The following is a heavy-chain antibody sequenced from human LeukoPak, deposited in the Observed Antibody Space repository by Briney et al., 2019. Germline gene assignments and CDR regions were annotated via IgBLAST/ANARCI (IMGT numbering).Heavy chain of an antibody. CDR2: FDPEDGET. CDR1: GYTLTELS. J-gene: IGHJ5*02. D-gene: IGHD6-13*01. CDR3: ATWKPVSSSWYNWFDP. V-gene: IGHV1-24*01. Sequence: ASVKVSCKVSGYTLTELSMHWVRQAPGKGLERMGGFDPEDGETIYAQKFQGRVTMTEDTSTDTAYMELSSLRSEDTAVYYCATWKPVSSSWYNWFDPWGQGTLVTVSS.